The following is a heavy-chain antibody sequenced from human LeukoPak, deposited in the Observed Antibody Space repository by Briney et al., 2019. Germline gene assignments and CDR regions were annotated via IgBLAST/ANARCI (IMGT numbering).Heavy chain of an antibody. Sequence: SETLSLTCTVSGGSISSGGYYWSWIRQPPGKGLEWIGYIYHSGSTYYNPSLKSRVTISVDRSKNQFSLKLSSVTAADTAVYYCAIGRYSSGYFDYWGQGTLVTVSS. CDR2: IYHSGST. V-gene: IGHV4-30-2*01. D-gene: IGHD5-18*01. CDR1: GGSISSGGYY. CDR3: AIGRYSSGYFDY. J-gene: IGHJ4*02.